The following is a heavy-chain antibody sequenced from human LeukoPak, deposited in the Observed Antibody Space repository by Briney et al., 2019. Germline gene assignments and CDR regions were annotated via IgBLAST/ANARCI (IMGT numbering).Heavy chain of an antibody. D-gene: IGHD3-16*01. CDR3: ARGIVPLGDFDY. CDR1: GGSISSGDYY. Sequence: SQTLPLTCTVSGGSISSGDYYWSWIRQPPGKGLEWIGYIYYSGSTYYNPSLKSRVTISVDTSKNQFSLKLSSVTAADTAVYYCARGIVPLGDFDYWGQGTLVTVSS. V-gene: IGHV4-30-4*01. J-gene: IGHJ4*02. CDR2: IYYSGST.